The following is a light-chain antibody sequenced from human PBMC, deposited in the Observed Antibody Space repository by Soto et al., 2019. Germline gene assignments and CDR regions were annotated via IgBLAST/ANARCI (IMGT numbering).Light chain of an antibody. Sequence: QSALTQPPSASGSPGQSVTISCTGSSSDVGSYNYVSWYQQYPGKAPKLMIYEVTKRPSGVPDRFSGSKSGNTASLTVSGLQPEDEADYYCSSYAGTNNALFGGGTKLTVL. CDR2: EVT. J-gene: IGLJ2*01. CDR1: SSDVGSYNY. CDR3: SSYAGTNNAL. V-gene: IGLV2-8*01.